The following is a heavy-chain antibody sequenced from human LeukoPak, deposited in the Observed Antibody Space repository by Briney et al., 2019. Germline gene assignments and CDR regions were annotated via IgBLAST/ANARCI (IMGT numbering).Heavy chain of an antibody. V-gene: IGHV3-23*01. CDR2: ISGSGGST. Sequence: GGSLRLSCAASGFTFSGYSMNWVRQAPGKGLEWVSAISGSGGSTYYADSVKGRFTISRDNSKNTLYLQMNSLRAEDTAVYYCAKGGGDFIVVVPAAITEPFDYWGQGTLVTVSS. CDR1: GFTFSGYS. J-gene: IGHJ4*02. CDR3: AKGGGDFIVVVPAAITEPFDY. D-gene: IGHD2-2*02.